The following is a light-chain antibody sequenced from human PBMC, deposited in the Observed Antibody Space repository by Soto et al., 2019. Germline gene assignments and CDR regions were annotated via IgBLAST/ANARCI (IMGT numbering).Light chain of an antibody. V-gene: IGLV2-14*03. J-gene: IGLJ1*01. CDR1: GRDIGAYIF. CDR2: EVF. Sequence: QSVLTQPASVSGSPGQSITTSCSGTGRDIGAYIFVSWYQQHPGKAPKLLLYEVFNRPSGVSNRFSGSKSGNTASLTISGLQAEDEAEYFCASFTTRTTYVFGTGTKVTVL. CDR3: ASFTTRTTYV.